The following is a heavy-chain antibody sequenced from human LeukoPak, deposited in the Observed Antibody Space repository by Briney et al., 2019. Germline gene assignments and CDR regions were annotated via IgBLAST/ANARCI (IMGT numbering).Heavy chain of an antibody. CDR2: INHSGST. Sequence: SETLSLTCAVYGGSFSGYYWSWIRQPPGKGLEWIGEINHSGSTNYNPSLKSRVTISVDTSKNQFSLKLSSVTAADTAVCYCASCKTYYDYVWGSYRQHYYFDYWGQGTLVTVSS. J-gene: IGHJ4*02. D-gene: IGHD3-16*02. CDR3: ASCKTYYDYVWGSYRQHYYFDY. CDR1: GGSFSGYY. V-gene: IGHV4-34*01.